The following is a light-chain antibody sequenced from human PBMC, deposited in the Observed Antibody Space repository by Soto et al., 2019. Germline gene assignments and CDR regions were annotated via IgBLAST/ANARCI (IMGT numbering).Light chain of an antibody. V-gene: IGLV6-57*02. J-gene: IGLJ2*01. CDR2: EDN. Sequence: NFMLSQPHSVSESPGKAVTISCTGTGGSIARNYVQWYQQRPGSAPSTVIYEDNQRPSGVPDRFSGSIDSSSNSASLIISGLKTEDEADYYCQSFHTDTQQVVFGGGTKLTVL. CDR1: GGSIARNY. CDR3: QSFHTDTQQVV.